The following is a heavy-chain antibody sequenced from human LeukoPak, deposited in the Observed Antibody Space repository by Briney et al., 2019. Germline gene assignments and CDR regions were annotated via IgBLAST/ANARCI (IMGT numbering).Heavy chain of an antibody. CDR3: SAGGDFDY. J-gene: IGHJ4*02. CDR1: GFNFSIYY. D-gene: IGHD3-10*01. V-gene: IGHV3-21*01. Sequence: PGGSLRLSCAASGFNFSIYYMNWVRQAPGRGLELVSSINSRNTYTYYADSLKGRFTISRDNAKNSLSLHMNSLRAEDTAVYYCSAGGDFDYWGQGTLVTVSS. CDR2: INSRNTYT.